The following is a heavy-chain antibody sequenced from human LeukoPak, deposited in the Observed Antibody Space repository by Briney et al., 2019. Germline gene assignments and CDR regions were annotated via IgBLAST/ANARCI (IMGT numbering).Heavy chain of an antibody. Sequence: GGSLRLSCAVSGFTVSGNYMNWVRQAPGKGLEWVSSISSSSSYIYYADSVKGRFTISRDNARNSLYLQMNSLRAEDTAVYYCARDGLAAATLHWCFDLWGRGTLVTVSS. CDR1: GFTVSGNY. CDR3: ARDGLAAATLHWCFDL. V-gene: IGHV3-21*01. CDR2: ISSSSSYI. J-gene: IGHJ2*01. D-gene: IGHD2-15*01.